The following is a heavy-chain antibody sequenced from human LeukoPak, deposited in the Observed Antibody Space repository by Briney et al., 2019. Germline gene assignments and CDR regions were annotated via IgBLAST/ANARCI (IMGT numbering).Heavy chain of an antibody. D-gene: IGHD3-22*01. CDR3: AKGSYYDSSGSFYLDY. CDR2: ISGSGDNT. Sequence: GGSLRLSCAASGFTFSSYAMSWVRQAPGKGLEWVSGISGSGDNTYYADSVRGRFTISRDNSKNTLYVQVNSLGTEDTAAYYCAKGSYYDSSGSFYLDYWGQGTLVTVSS. V-gene: IGHV3-23*01. J-gene: IGHJ4*02. CDR1: GFTFSSYA.